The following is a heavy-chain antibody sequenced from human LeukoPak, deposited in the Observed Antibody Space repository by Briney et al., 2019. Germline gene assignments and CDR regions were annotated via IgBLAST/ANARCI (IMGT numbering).Heavy chain of an antibody. V-gene: IGHV3-30*18. J-gene: IGHJ4*02. CDR3: AKDMDLIIAAAGTGVLDY. CDR1: GFTFSSYG. D-gene: IGHD6-13*01. CDR2: ISYDGSNK. Sequence: PGGSLRLSCAASGFTFSSYGMHWVRQAPGKGLEWVAVISYDGSNKYYADSVKGRFTISRDNSKNTLYLQMNSLRAEDTAVYYCAKDMDLIIAAAGTGVLDYWGQGTLVTVSS.